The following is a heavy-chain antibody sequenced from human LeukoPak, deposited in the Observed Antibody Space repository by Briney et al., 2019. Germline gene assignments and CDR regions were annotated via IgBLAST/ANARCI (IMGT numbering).Heavy chain of an antibody. J-gene: IGHJ4*02. CDR3: ARVDRVGASRGCDY. CDR1: GYTFTSYG. D-gene: IGHD1-26*01. Sequence: ASVKVSCKASGYTFTSYGISWVRQAPGQGLEWMGWISAYNGNTNYTQKLQGRVTMTTDTSTSTGYMELRSLRSDDTAVYYCARVDRVGASRGCDYWGQGTLVTVSS. CDR2: ISAYNGNT. V-gene: IGHV1-18*01.